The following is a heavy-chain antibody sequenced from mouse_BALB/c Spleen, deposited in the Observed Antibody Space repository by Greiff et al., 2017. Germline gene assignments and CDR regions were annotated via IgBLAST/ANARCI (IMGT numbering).Heavy chain of an antibody. CDR3: ARSVTTRAWFAY. Sequence: QVQLQQPGAELVKPGASVKMSCKASGYTFTSYNMHWVKQTPGQGLEWIGAIYPGNGDTSYNQKFKGKATLTADKSSSTAYMQLSSLTSEDSAVYYCARSVTTRAWFAYWGQGTLVTVSA. CDR2: IYPGNGDT. V-gene: IGHV1-12*01. D-gene: IGHD1-1*01. CDR1: GYTFTSYN. J-gene: IGHJ3*01.